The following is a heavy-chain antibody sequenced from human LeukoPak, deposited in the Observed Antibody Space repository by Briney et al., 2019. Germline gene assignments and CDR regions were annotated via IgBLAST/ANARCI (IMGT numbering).Heavy chain of an antibody. V-gene: IGHV4-61*05. J-gene: IGHJ5*02. CDR3: ALGSGSYYKGGWFDP. D-gene: IGHD3-10*01. CDR1: GGSISSSSYY. CDR2: IYYSGST. Sequence: TSETLSLTCTVSGGSISSSSYYWGWIRQPPGKGLEWIGYIYYSGSTNYNPSLKSRVTISVDTSKNQFSLKLSSVTAADTAVYYCALGSGSYYKGGWFDPWGQGTLVTVSS.